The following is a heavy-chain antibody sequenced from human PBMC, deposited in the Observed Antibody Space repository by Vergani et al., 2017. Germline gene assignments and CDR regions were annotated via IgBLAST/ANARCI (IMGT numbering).Heavy chain of an antibody. Sequence: QLQLQESGSGLVKPSQTLSLTCAVSGGSISSGGYSWSWIRQPPGQGLEWIGYIYHSGSTYYNPSLKSRVTISVDRSKNQFSLKLSSVTAADTAVYYCARGHDSSGYYYDYWGQGTLVTVPS. CDR2: IYHSGST. CDR1: GGSISSGGYS. J-gene: IGHJ4*02. D-gene: IGHD3-22*01. V-gene: IGHV4-30-2*01. CDR3: ARGHDSSGYYYDY.